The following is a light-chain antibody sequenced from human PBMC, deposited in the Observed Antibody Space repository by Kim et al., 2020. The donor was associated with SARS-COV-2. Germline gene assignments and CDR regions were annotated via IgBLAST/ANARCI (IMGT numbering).Light chain of an antibody. CDR1: CGSLASSY. V-gene: IGLV6-57*03. Sequence: TVKTSCTRSCGSLASSYVHWYRQRPGSAPTTVTDDNNQRPSGVPDRFSGSIDSSSNSASLTVSGLRTEDEADYYCQSYDSTKDCVFGGGTQLTVL. CDR3: QSYDSTKDCV. J-gene: IGLJ3*02. CDR2: DNN.